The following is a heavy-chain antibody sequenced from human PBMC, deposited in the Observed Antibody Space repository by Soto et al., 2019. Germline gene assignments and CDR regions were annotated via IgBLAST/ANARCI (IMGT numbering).Heavy chain of an antibody. D-gene: IGHD3-22*01. Sequence: GGSLRLSCAASGFTFSDYYMSWIRQAPGKGLEWVSSISSSSSYIYYADSVKGRFTISRDNAKNSLYLQMNSLRAEDTAVYYCARSQSPDYYDSSGLDDWGQGTLVTVSS. CDR2: ISSSSSYI. V-gene: IGHV3-11*06. CDR1: GFTFSDYY. CDR3: ARSQSPDYYDSSGLDD. J-gene: IGHJ4*02.